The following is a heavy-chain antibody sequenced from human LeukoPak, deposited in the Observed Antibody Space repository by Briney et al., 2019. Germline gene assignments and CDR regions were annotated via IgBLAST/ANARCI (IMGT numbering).Heavy chain of an antibody. J-gene: IGHJ4*02. CDR1: GFPFSSYG. Sequence: GKSLRLSCTASGFPFSSYGMHWVRQAPGKGLEWVAVISYDGSNKYYADSVKGRFTISRDNSKNTLYLQMNSLRAEDTAVYYCAKSRVTFGGVIGEFDYWGQGTLVTVSS. CDR2: ISYDGSNK. V-gene: IGHV3-30*18. CDR3: AKSRVTFGGVIGEFDY. D-gene: IGHD3-16*01.